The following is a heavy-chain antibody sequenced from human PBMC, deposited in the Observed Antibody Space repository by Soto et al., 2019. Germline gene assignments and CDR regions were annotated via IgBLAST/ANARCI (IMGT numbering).Heavy chain of an antibody. D-gene: IGHD3-10*01. CDR2: IYYSGST. J-gene: IGHJ6*02. CDR3: ARRAVYGSGSYYYYGMDV. Sequence: SETLSLTCTVSGGSISSYYWSWIRQPPGKGLEWIGYIYYSGSTNYNPSLKSRVTISVDTSKNQFSLKLSSVTAADTAVYYCARRAVYGSGSYYYYGMDVWGQGTTVTVSS. CDR1: GGSISSYY. V-gene: IGHV4-59*08.